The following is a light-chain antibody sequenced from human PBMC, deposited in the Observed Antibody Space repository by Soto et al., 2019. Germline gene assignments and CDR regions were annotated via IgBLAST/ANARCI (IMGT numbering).Light chain of an antibody. V-gene: IGKV1-39*01. Sequence: DIQMTQSPSSLSASVGDRVTITCRASQSISTYLTWYQQKPGKAPELLIYGASTLQSGVPSRFSGSGSGTDFTLTVSSLQPEDFATCYCQQSYSTPTFGPGTKVDIK. J-gene: IGKJ3*01. CDR1: QSISTY. CDR3: QQSYSTPT. CDR2: GAS.